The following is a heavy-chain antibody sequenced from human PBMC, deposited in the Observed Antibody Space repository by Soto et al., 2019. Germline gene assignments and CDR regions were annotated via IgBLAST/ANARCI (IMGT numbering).Heavy chain of an antibody. CDR3: ARERPRHYYYYGMDV. V-gene: IGHV4-30-4*01. CDR2: IYYSGST. J-gene: IGHJ6*02. CDR1: GGSISSGDYY. Sequence: KTSETLSLTCTVSGGSISSGDYYWSWIRQPPGKGLEWIGYIYYSGSTYYNPSLKSRVTISVDTSKNQFSLKLSSVTAADTAVYYCARERPRHYYYYGMDVWGQGTTVTVSS.